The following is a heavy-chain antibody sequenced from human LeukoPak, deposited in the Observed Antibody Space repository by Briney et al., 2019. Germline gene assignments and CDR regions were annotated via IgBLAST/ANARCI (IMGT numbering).Heavy chain of an antibody. V-gene: IGHV3-11*05. D-gene: IGHD6-13*01. CDR3: ARVSSSRSFDY. CDR1: RFTFSDSY. CDR2: ISDSSSYT. J-gene: IGHJ4*02. Sequence: GGSLRLSCAASRFTFSDSYMSWIRHAPGKGLEWVSYISDSSSYTNYADSVKGRFTISRDNAKNSQYLQMNSLRAEETAVYYCARVSSSRSFDYWGQGTLVTVSA.